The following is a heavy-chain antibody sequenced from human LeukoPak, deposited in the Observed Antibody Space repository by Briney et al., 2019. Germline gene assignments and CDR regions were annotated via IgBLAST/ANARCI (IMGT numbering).Heavy chain of an antibody. Sequence: PSETLSLTCTVSGGSISSYYWSWIRQPPGKGLEWIGYIYYSGSTNYNPSLKSRVTISVDTSKNQFSLKLSSVTAADTAVYYCARGSRFLERPTNWGQGTMVTVSS. CDR3: ARGSRFLERPTN. J-gene: IGHJ3*01. CDR2: IYYSGST. V-gene: IGHV4-59*01. D-gene: IGHD3-3*01. CDR1: GGSISSYY.